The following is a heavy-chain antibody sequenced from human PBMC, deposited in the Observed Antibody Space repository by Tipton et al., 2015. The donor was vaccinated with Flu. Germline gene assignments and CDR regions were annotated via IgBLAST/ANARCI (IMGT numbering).Heavy chain of an antibody. CDR3: ARLGGSSEDWDGSDI. J-gene: IGHJ3*02. D-gene: IGHD3/OR15-3a*01. CDR2: IDPSYSRV. Sequence: QLVQSGAEMKKPGESLRISCKASGYIFTSYWITWVRQMPGKGLEWVGMIDPSYSRVKYSPSFRGHISLSADKSLSTAYVQWNSLRASDTAIYYCARLGGSSEDWDGSDIWGQGTMVTVSS. CDR1: GYIFTSYW. V-gene: IGHV5-10-1*01.